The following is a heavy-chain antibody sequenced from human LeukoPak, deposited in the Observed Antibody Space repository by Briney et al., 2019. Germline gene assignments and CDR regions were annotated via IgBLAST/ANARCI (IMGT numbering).Heavy chain of an antibody. D-gene: IGHD1-7*01. CDR3: ARVGGTTLYYYYGMDV. Sequence: SETLSLTCTVSGGSISSYYWSWIRQPPGKGLEWIGYAYYSGSTTYNPSLESRVTISVDTSKNQFSLKLSSVTAADTAVYYCARVGGTTLYYYYGMDVWGQGTTVTVSS. CDR1: GGSISSYY. CDR2: AYYSGST. V-gene: IGHV4-59*01. J-gene: IGHJ6*02.